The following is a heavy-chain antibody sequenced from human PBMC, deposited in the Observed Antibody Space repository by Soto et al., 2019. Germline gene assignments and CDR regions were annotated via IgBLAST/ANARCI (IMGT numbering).Heavy chain of an antibody. CDR2: VYYSGST. CDR3: AKAETSGLHYFDY. J-gene: IGHJ4*02. D-gene: IGHD2-8*02. V-gene: IGHV4-59*02. Sequence: SETLSLTCTGTGDSVSSCCWSWMRQPPGKGLECMGYVYYSGSTNYNPSLKSRVTISVETSKNQISLRLKSVTAADTAVYYCAKAETSGLHYFDYWGQGSLVTGSA. CDR1: GDSVSSCC.